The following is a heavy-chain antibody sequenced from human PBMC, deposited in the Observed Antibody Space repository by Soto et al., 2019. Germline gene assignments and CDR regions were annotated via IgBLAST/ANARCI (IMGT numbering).Heavy chain of an antibody. D-gene: IGHD5-12*01. Sequence: SHCVHWVRQTPGKGLVGVSHIGPDGSNIWEADSVQGRFTISRDNSKNTLYLQMNSLRAEDTAVYYCARDLIVATLGPVSGGQGTLVSVSS. CDR1: SHC. CDR3: ARDLIVATLGPVS. J-gene: IGHJ4*02. V-gene: IGHV3-74*01. CDR2: IGPDGSNI.